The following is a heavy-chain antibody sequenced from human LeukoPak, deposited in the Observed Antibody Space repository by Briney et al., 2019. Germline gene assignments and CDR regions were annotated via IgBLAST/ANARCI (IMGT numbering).Heavy chain of an antibody. V-gene: IGHV1-69*04. CDR2: IIPILGIA. CDR3: ARGYGSGSYYKTWFDP. J-gene: IGHJ5*02. CDR1: GGTFSSYA. D-gene: IGHD3-10*01. Sequence: SVKVSCKASGGTFSSYAISWVRQAPGQGLEWMGRIIPILGIANYAQKFQGRVTITADKSTSTAYMELSSLRSEDTAVYYCARGYGSGSYYKTWFDPWGQGTLVTVSS.